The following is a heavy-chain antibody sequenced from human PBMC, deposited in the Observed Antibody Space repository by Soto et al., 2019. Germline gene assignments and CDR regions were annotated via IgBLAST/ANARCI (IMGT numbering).Heavy chain of an antibody. Sequence: QVQLVESGGGVVQPGRSLRLSCAVSGFTVSTYGMHLVRQDPGKGLEWVAVISRDGGTKYYADSVKGRFTISRDNSRNTLFLEMNSLRGDDMAVYYCTGEVASGYWGQGTLVTVSS. CDR2: ISRDGGTK. J-gene: IGHJ4*02. CDR1: GFTVSTYG. D-gene: IGHD2-8*02. CDR3: TGEVASGY. V-gene: IGHV3-30*03.